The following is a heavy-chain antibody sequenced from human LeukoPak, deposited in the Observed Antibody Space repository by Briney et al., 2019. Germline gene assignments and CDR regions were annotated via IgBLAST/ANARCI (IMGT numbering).Heavy chain of an antibody. J-gene: IGHJ2*01. CDR2: ISGSGDST. Sequence: GGSLRLSCAASGFTFSSYAMNWVRQAPGKGLEWVSSISGSGDSTYYADSVKGRFTISRDNSKNTPYLQMNSLRTDDTAVYYCAKAGPSPGVWYSDLWGRGTPVTVSS. D-gene: IGHD3-3*01. CDR1: GFTFSSYA. CDR3: AKAGPSPGVWYSDL. V-gene: IGHV3-23*01.